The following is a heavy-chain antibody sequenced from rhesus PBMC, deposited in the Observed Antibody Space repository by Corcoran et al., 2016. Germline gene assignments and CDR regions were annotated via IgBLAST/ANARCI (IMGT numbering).Heavy chain of an antibody. CDR1: GFPLDDYA. CDR2: ISWDGGST. D-gene: IGHD3-3*01. V-gene: IGHV3-201*01. J-gene: IGHJ6*01. Sequence: EVQLVESGGGVFKLGGSLRLPCAPSGFPLDDYALHWVRPLPGKGLEGVPVISWDGGSTGYADSVKGRFTISRDNAKNSLYLQMDRLRAEDTALYYCAKDRVGLQYLDWLPSSGLDSWGQGVVVTVSS. CDR3: AKDRVGLQYLDWLPSSGLDS.